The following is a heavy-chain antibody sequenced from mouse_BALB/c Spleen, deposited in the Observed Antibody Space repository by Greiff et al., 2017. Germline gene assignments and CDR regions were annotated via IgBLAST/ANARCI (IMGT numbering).Heavy chain of an antibody. D-gene: IGHD3-1*01. V-gene: IGHV14-3*02. J-gene: IGHJ1*01. CDR3: ATGYGFDV. Sequence: VQLKQSGAELVKPGASVKLSCTASGFNIKDTYMHWVKQRPEQGLEWIGRIDPANGNTKYDPKFQGKATITADTSSNTAYLQLSSLTSEDTAVYYCATGYGFDVWGAGTTVTVSS. CDR2: IDPANGNT. CDR1: GFNIKDTY.